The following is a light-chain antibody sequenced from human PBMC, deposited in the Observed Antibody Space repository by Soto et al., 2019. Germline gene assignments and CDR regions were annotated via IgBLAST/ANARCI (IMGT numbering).Light chain of an antibody. J-gene: IGLJ1*01. CDR3: FAFTTSYTHV. CDR2: EVN. CDR1: NSDIGAYNY. V-gene: IGLV2-14*01. Sequence: QSVLTQPASVSGSPGQSITLSCTGTNSDIGAYNYVSWFQQHPGKAPKLIISEVNNRPSGVSNRFSGSKSGNAASLTISGLQAEDEADYFCFAFTTSYTHVFGTGTKGTGL.